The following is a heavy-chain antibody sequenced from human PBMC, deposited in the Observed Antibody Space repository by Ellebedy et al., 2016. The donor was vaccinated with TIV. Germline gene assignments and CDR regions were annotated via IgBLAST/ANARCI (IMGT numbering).Heavy chain of an antibody. V-gene: IGHV4-39*01. CDR3: ARTDPWQPIDD. J-gene: IGHJ4*02. CDR1: GGSISSSSYS. CDR2: VYYSGSP. D-gene: IGHD2-21*02. Sequence: MPSETLSLTCTVSGGSISSSSYSWGWIRQPPGKGLEYIGSVYYSGSPYYSPSFKSRVTLSADTSKNQFSLNLRTATAADTAVYYCARTDPWQPIDDWGQGILVSVSS.